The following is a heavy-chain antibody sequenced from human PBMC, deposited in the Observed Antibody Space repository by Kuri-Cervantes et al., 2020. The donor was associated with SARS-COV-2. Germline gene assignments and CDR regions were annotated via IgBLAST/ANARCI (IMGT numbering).Heavy chain of an antibody. CDR2: ISYDGSNK. CDR3: ARGNTIFGVALGGY. D-gene: IGHD3-3*01. J-gene: IGHJ4*02. V-gene: IGHV3-30-3*01. Sequence: GGSLRLSCAASGFNFSRTDMHRVRQAPGKGLEWVAVISYDGSNKYYADSVKGRFTISRDNSKNTLYLQMNSLRAEDTAVYYCARGNTIFGVALGGYWGQGTLVTVSS. CDR1: GFNFSRTD.